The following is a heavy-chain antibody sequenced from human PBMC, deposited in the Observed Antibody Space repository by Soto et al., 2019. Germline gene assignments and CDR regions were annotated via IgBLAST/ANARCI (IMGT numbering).Heavy chain of an antibody. V-gene: IGHV3-74*01. Sequence: GGSMILSCAASGFTFGNYLIHWVRQAPEKGLVWVSRIKGDEITTNYADSVKGRFTISRDNAKNTVFLQMHSLRAEDTALYYCARGLYGAYGQDFWGQGILVTVSS. J-gene: IGHJ4*02. CDR2: IKGDEITT. D-gene: IGHD4-17*01. CDR1: GFTFGNYL. CDR3: ARGLYGAYGQDF.